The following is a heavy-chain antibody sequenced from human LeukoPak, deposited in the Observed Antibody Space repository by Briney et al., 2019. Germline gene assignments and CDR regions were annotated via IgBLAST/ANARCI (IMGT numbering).Heavy chain of an antibody. D-gene: IGHD3-22*01. CDR3: ARVGYYESSGYYEY. CDR1: RYTFTSYA. J-gene: IGHJ4*02. CDR2: INPNSGGT. V-gene: IGHV1-2*06. Sequence: ASVKVSCKASRYTFTSYAMHWVRQAPGQGLEWMGRINPNSGGTNYAQKFQGRVTMTRDTSISTVYMELSRLRSDDTAVYYCARVGYYESSGYYEYWGQGTLVTVSS.